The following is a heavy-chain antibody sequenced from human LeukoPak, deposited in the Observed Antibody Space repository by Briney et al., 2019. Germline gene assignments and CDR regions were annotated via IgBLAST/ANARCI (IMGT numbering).Heavy chain of an antibody. J-gene: IGHJ4*02. V-gene: IGHV4-34*01. D-gene: IGHD3-10*01. CDR1: GGSFSGYY. CDR2: INHSGST. Sequence: PSETLSLTCAVYGGSFSGYYWSWIRQPPGKGLEWIGEINHSGSTNYNPSLKSRVTISVDTSKNQFSLKLSSVTAADTAVYYCARGAGGYGSGNRQRIYYFDYWGQGALVTVSS. CDR3: ARGAGGYGSGNRQRIYYFDY.